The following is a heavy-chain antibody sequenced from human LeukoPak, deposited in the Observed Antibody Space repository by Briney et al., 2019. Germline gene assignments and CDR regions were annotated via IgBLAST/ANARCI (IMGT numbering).Heavy chain of an antibody. J-gene: IGHJ6*03. Sequence: PGGSLRLSCAASGFTFSSYDMHWVRQAPGKGLEWVANIKQDGSEKYYVDSVKGRFTISRDNAKNSLYLQMNSLRAEDTAVYYCARDVRGGSGSYYYYYYMDVWGKGTTVTISS. CDR1: GFTFSSYD. CDR3: ARDVRGGSGSYYYYYYMDV. CDR2: IKQDGSEK. D-gene: IGHD3-10*01. V-gene: IGHV3-7*01.